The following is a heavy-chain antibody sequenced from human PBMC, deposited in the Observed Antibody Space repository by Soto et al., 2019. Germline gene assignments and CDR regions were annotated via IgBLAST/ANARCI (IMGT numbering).Heavy chain of an antibody. V-gene: IGHV4-34*01. CDR1: GGSFSGYY. CDR2: INHSGST. CDR3: AINDAFDI. Sequence: RSLTCAVYGGSFSGYYWSWIRQPPGKGLEWIGEINHSGSTNYNPSLKSRVTISVDTSKNQFSLKLSSVTAADTAVYYCAINDAFDIWGQGTMVTVSS. J-gene: IGHJ3*02.